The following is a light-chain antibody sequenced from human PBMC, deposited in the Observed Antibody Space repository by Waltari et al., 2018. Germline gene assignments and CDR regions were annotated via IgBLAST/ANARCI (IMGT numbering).Light chain of an antibody. CDR2: LGS. V-gene: IGKV2-28*01. CDR1: QSLLYSNGYNY. CDR3: MQGLHFPLT. Sequence: DVVMTQSPLSLPVTPGEPASISCRSSQSLLYSNGYNYVNWYLQRPGQSSQLLIYLGSNRAAGVPGRFSGSGSGTDFTLKISRVEAEDVGVYYCMQGLHFPLTFGPGTKVDIK. J-gene: IGKJ3*01.